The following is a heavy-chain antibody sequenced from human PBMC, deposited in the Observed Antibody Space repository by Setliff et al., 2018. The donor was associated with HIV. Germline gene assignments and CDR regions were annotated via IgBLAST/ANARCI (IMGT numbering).Heavy chain of an antibody. CDR2: ISGSGGST. Sequence: GESLKISCAASGSTFRRYDMSWVRQAPGKGLEWVSVISGSGGSTHYADSVKGRFTISRDNSKNTVYLQMNNTRVEDTAVYYCARVGPGSGWYFPFDYWGKGSLVTVSS. D-gene: IGHD6-13*01. CDR1: GSTFRRYD. CDR3: ARVGPGSGWYFPFDY. V-gene: IGHV3-23*01. J-gene: IGHJ4*02.